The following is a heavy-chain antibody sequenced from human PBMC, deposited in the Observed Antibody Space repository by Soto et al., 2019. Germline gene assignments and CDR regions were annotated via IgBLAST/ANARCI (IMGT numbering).Heavy chain of an antibody. V-gene: IGHV3-73*01. CDR1: GFTFSGSA. D-gene: IGHD1-26*01. Sequence: GGSLRLSCPASGFTFSGSAMHWVRQASGKGLEWVGRIRSKANSYATAYAASVKGRFTISRDDSKNTAYLQMNSLKTEDTAVYYCTRHDYVGATGFDYWGQGTLVTVSS. CDR2: IRSKANSYAT. CDR3: TRHDYVGATGFDY. J-gene: IGHJ4*02.